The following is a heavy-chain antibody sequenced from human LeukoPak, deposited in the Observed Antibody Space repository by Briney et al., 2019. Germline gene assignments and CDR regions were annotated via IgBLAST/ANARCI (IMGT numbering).Heavy chain of an antibody. Sequence: SETLSLTSAVYGGSFSGYYWIWIRQPPGKGLEWIVESNHSGSTNYNPSLKIRVTISVDTSKNQFSLKLSSVTAADTAVYYCARGRPVDYWGQGTLVTVSS. J-gene: IGHJ4*02. V-gene: IGHV4-34*01. CDR2: SNHSGST. CDR3: ARGRPVDY. CDR1: GGSFSGYY.